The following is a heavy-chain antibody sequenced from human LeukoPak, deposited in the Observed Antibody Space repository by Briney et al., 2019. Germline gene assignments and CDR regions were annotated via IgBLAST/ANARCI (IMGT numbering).Heavy chain of an antibody. J-gene: IGHJ4*02. CDR3: ARASHYGKTDY. CDR2: INHSGST. Sequence: PSETLSLTCAVYGGSFSGYYRSWIRQPPGKGLEWIGEINHSGSTNYNPSLKSRVTISVDTSKNQFSLKLSSVTAADTAVYYCARASHYGKTDYWGQGTLVTVSS. V-gene: IGHV4-34*01. D-gene: IGHD4-17*01. CDR1: GGSFSGYY.